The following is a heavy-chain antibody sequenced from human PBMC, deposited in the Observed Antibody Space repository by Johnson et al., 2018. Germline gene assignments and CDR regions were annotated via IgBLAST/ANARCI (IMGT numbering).Heavy chain of an antibody. CDR2: IWYDGSNK. CDR3: ARDGGYYYDSSGYYLAEYFQH. CDR1: GFTFSSYG. Sequence: QVQLVQSGGGLIQPGRSLRLSCAASGFTFSSYGMHWVRQAPGKGLEWVAVIWYDGSNKYYADSVKGRFTISRDNSKKTLYLHMNSLRAEDTAVYYCARDGGYYYDSSGYYLAEYFQHWGQGTLVTVSS. D-gene: IGHD3-22*01. J-gene: IGHJ1*01. V-gene: IGHV3-33*01.